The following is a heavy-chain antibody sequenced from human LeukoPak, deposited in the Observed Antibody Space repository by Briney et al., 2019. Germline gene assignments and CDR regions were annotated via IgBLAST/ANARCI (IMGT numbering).Heavy chain of an antibody. Sequence: SETLSLTCTVAGGSISSYYWSWIRQPPGKRLEWIGYIYYSGSTNYNPSLKSRVTISVDTSKNQFSLKLSCGTATDTAVYYCARHGYSSGSLAWFDPWGQGTQVTVSS. CDR2: IYYSGST. V-gene: IGHV4-59*01. D-gene: IGHD6-19*01. CDR3: ARHGYSSGSLAWFDP. CDR1: GGSISSYY. J-gene: IGHJ5*02.